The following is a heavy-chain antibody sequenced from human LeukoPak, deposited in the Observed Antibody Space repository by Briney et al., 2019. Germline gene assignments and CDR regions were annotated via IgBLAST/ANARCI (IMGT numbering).Heavy chain of an antibody. CDR3: VKDSRMAAVGKFDS. D-gene: IGHD6-13*01. Sequence: GGSLRLSCAASGFTFDRYAMAWVRQAPGKGLEWVSSVSGSGATANFADSVKGRFSISRDNSKNTLYLQMSRLGAEDTAVYYCVKDSRMAAVGKFDSWGQGTLVTVSS. CDR2: VSGSGATA. CDR1: GFTFDRYA. V-gene: IGHV3-23*01. J-gene: IGHJ4*02.